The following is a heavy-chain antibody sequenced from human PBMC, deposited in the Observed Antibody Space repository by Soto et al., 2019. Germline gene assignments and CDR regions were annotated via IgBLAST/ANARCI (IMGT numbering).Heavy chain of an antibody. V-gene: IGHV3-15*01. D-gene: IGHD3-3*01. CDR1: GFTFSNAG. J-gene: IGHJ4*02. CDR2: IKSKTDGGTT. Sequence: GGSLRLSCAASGFTFSNAGMSWVRQAPGKGLEWVGRIKSKTDGGTTDYAAPVKGRFTISRDDSKNTLYLQMNSLKTEDTAVYYCTTDQGLAYYDFWSGPQTEYFDYWAREPWSPSPQ. CDR3: TTDQGLAYYDFWSGPQTEYFDY.